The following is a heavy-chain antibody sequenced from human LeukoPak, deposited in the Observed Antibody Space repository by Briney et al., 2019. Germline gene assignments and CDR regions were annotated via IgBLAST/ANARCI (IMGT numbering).Heavy chain of an antibody. CDR1: GFTFGSYG. CDR2: ISYDGSNK. CDR3: AKDADSSGWYYTFFDY. J-gene: IGHJ4*02. D-gene: IGHD6-19*01. Sequence: GRSLRLSCAASGFTFGSYGMPWVRQAPGKGLEWVAVISYDGSNKYYADSVKGRFTISRDNSKNTLYLQMNSLRAEDTAVYYCAKDADSSGWYYTFFDYWGQGTLVTVSS. V-gene: IGHV3-30*18.